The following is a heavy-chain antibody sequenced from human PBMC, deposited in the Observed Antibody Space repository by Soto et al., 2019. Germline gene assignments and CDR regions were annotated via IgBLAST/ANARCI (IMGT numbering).Heavy chain of an antibody. Sequence: GGSLRLSCAASGFTVSSNYMSWVRQAPGKGLEWVSVIYSGGSTYYADSVKGRFTISRDNSKNTLYLQMNSLRAEDTAVYYCARGIHYYDSSGFYGLSWGQGTLVTVSS. CDR2: IYSGGST. D-gene: IGHD3-22*01. V-gene: IGHV3-53*05. J-gene: IGHJ5*02. CDR1: GFTVSSNY. CDR3: ARGIHYYDSSGFYGLS.